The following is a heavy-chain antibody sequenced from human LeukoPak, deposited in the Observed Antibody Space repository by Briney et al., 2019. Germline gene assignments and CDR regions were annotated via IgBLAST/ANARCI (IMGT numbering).Heavy chain of an antibody. D-gene: IGHD3-22*01. V-gene: IGHV3-9*01. J-gene: IGHJ4*02. CDR2: ISWNSGSI. CDR1: GFTFGDYA. Sequence: PGRSLRLSCAASGFTFGDYAMHWVRQAPGKGLEWVSGISWNSGSIGYEDSVKGRFTISRDNAKNSLYLQMNSLRAEDTALYYCAKDGGNYYDSSGFDYWGQGTLVTVSS. CDR3: AKDGGNYYDSSGFDY.